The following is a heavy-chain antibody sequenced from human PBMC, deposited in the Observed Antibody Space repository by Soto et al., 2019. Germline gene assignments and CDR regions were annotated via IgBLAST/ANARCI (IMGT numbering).Heavy chain of an antibody. Sequence: ASVKVSCKASGYTFTSYDINWVRQAPGQGLEWLGWMDPNSGSTGYAQNFQGRVTMTRNIPINTAHMELSSLGSEDTAVYYCARERKFDFWRKGLDVWGQGTTVTVSS. CDR3: ARERKFDFWRKGLDV. CDR1: GYTFTSYD. V-gene: IGHV1-8*01. J-gene: IGHJ6*02. D-gene: IGHD3-3*01. CDR2: MDPNSGST.